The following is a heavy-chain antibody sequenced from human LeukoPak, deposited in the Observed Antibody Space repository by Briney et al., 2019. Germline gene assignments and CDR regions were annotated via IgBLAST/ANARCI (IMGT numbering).Heavy chain of an antibody. CDR1: GFTVSSNY. V-gene: IGHV3-66*04. J-gene: IGHJ4*02. CDR3: ARQPKPYDYVWGSYRYSGYYFDY. D-gene: IGHD3-16*02. Sequence: GGSLRLSCAASGFTVSSNYMSWVRQAPGKGLEWVSVIYSGGSTYYADSVKGRFTISRDNSKNTLYLQMNSLRAEDTAVYYCARQPKPYDYVWGSYRYSGYYFDYWGQGTLVTVSS. CDR2: IYSGGST.